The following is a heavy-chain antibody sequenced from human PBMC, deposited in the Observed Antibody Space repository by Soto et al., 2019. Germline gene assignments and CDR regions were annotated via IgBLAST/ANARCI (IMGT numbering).Heavy chain of an antibody. V-gene: IGHV4-30-4*01. J-gene: IGHJ4*02. D-gene: IGHD3-22*01. Sequence: PSETLSLTCTVSGGSISSGDYYWSWIRQPPGKGLEWIGYIYYSGSTYYNPSLKSRVTISVDTSKNQFSLKLSSVTAADTAVYYCARVEDYYDSSGYPPSADYWGQGTLVTVSS. CDR3: ARVEDYYDSSGYPPSADY. CDR2: IYYSGST. CDR1: GGSISSGDYY.